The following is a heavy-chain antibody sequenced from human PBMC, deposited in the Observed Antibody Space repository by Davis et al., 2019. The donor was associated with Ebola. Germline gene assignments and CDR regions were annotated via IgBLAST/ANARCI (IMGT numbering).Heavy chain of an antibody. Sequence: MPGGSLRLSCAVYGGSFSGYYWSWIRQPPGKGLEWIGEINHSGSTNYNPSLKSRVTISVDTSKKQFSLKLSSVTAADTAVYYCARGNAMAAGGHRGRYYYYGMDVWGKGTTVTVSS. J-gene: IGHJ6*04. D-gene: IGHD6-13*01. CDR1: GGSFSGYY. V-gene: IGHV4-34*01. CDR3: ARGNAMAAGGHRGRYYYYGMDV. CDR2: INHSGST.